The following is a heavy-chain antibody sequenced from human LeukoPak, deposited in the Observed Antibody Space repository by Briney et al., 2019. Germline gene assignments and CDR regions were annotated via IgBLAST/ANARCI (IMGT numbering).Heavy chain of an antibody. J-gene: IGHJ4*02. CDR2: IRYDGSNK. Sequence: PGGSLRLSCAASGFTFSSYGMHWVRQAPGKGLEWVAFIRYDGSNKYYADSVKGRFTISRDNSKNTLYLQMNSLRAEDTAVYYCAKDSVGDYYDSSANYFDYWGQGTLVTVSS. D-gene: IGHD3-22*01. CDR1: GFTFSSYG. V-gene: IGHV3-30*02. CDR3: AKDSVGDYYDSSANYFDY.